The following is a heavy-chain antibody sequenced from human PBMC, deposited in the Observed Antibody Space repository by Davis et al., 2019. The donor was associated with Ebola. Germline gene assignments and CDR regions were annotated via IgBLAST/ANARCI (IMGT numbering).Heavy chain of an antibody. D-gene: IGHD1-14*01. Sequence: PSETLSLTCAISGDSVSSNSVAWSWIRQSPSRGLEWLGRTYYRSKWYNEYAVSVRSRISINPDTSKNQFSLQLNSVTPEDTAVYYCARSQTDHYKADWFDPWGQGTLVTVSS. CDR1: GDSVSSNSVA. J-gene: IGHJ5*02. CDR3: ARSQTDHYKADWFDP. CDR2: TYYRSKWYN. V-gene: IGHV6-1*01.